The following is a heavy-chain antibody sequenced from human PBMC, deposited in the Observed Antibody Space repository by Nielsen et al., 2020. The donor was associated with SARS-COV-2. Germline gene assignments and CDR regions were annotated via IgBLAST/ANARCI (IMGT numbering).Heavy chain of an antibody. CDR2: ISWNSGSI. V-gene: IGHV3-9*01. Sequence: GGSLRLSCAASGFTFDDYAMHWVRQAPGKGLEWVSGISWNSGSIGYADSVKGRFTISRDNSKNTLYLQMNSLRAEDTAVYYCARELRAYCGGDCSHFDLWGRGTLVTVSS. J-gene: IGHJ2*01. CDR1: GFTFDDYA. CDR3: ARELRAYCGGDCSHFDL. D-gene: IGHD2-21*02.